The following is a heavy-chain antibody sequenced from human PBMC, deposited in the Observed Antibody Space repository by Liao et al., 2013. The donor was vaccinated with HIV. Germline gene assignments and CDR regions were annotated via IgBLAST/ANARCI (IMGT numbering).Heavy chain of an antibody. CDR2: MHASENF. CDR3: ARGGHYDSSGYHAGVGYFKE. CDR1: GGSISSYY. Sequence: QVQLQESGPGLVKPSETLSLNCTVSGGSISSYYWSWIRQPAGKGLEWIGRMHASENFDYNPSLKSRVSLSMDTSRNQFFLKVTSVTTADTAVYYCARGGHYDSSGYHAGVGYFKEWGQGILVAVSP. V-gene: IGHV4-4*07. D-gene: IGHD3-22*01. J-gene: IGHJ1*01.